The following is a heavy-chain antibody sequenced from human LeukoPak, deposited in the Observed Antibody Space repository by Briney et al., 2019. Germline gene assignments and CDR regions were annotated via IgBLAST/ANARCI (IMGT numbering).Heavy chain of an antibody. D-gene: IGHD2-2*01. J-gene: IGHJ5*02. Sequence: AGGSLRLSCVGSGFTFNDYYMSWIRQAPGKGLEWVSSISSSSSYIYYADSVKGRFTISRDNAKNSLYLQMNSLRAEDTAVYYCARRSINWFDPWGQGTLVTVSS. CDR3: ARRSINWFDP. V-gene: IGHV3-11*06. CDR1: GFTFNDYY. CDR2: ISSSSSYI.